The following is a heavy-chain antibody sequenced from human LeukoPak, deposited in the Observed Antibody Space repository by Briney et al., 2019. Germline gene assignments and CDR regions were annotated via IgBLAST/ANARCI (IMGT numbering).Heavy chain of an antibody. CDR1: GGSISSYY. Sequence: SETLSLTCTVSGGSISSYYWSWIRQPPGKGLEWIGYIYYSGSTNYNPSLKSRVTISVDTSKNQFSLKLSSVTAADTAVYYCARETLTTSRWFGPWGQGTLVTASS. CDR2: IYYSGST. V-gene: IGHV4-59*12. D-gene: IGHD4-17*01. CDR3: ARETLTTSRWFGP. J-gene: IGHJ5*02.